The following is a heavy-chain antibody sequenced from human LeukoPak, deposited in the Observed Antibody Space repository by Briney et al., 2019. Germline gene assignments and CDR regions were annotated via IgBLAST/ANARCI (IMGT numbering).Heavy chain of an antibody. CDR1: GGTFSSYA. Sequence: SAKVSCKASGGTFSSYAIRWVRQAPGQGLEWMGRIIPILGIANYAQKFQGRVTITADKSTSTAYMELSSLRSEDTAVYYCARDLAGYYDSSGYYGAFDIWGQGTMVTDSS. CDR2: IIPILGIA. V-gene: IGHV1-69*04. CDR3: ARDLAGYYDSSGYYGAFDI. J-gene: IGHJ3*02. D-gene: IGHD3-22*01.